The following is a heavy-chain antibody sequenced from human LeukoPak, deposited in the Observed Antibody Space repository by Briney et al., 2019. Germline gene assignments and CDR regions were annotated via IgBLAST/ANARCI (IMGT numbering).Heavy chain of an antibody. CDR2: IYYSGST. Sequence: SETLSLTCTVSGGSISSYYWSWIRQPPGKGLEWIGYIYYSGSTNYNPSLKSRVTISVDTSKNQFSLKLSSVTAADTAVYYCARVNYYYDSSGYHLDYFDSWGQGTLVTVSS. CDR1: GGSISSYY. CDR3: ARVNYYYDSSGYHLDYFDS. D-gene: IGHD3-22*01. V-gene: IGHV4-59*01. J-gene: IGHJ4*02.